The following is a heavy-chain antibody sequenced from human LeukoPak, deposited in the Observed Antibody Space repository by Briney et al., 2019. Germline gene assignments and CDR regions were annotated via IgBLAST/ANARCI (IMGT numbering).Heavy chain of an antibody. Sequence: PGGSLRLSCAASGFIVSSNYMSWVRQAPGKGLEWVSVIYSGGSTYYADSVKGRFTISRDNSKNTLYLQMNSLRAEDTAVYYCARDVAAAGTVGDDYWGQGTLVTVSS. CDR3: ARDVAAAGTVGDDY. J-gene: IGHJ4*02. D-gene: IGHD6-13*01. CDR1: GFIVSSNY. V-gene: IGHV3-53*01. CDR2: IYSGGST.